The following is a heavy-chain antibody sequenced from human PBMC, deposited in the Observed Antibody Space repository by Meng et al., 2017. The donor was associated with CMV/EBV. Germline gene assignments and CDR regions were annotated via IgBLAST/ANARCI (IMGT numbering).Heavy chain of an antibody. Sequence: VRLQQWAAGLLKPSEPLSLTCAVYGGSFSGYYWSWIRQPPGKGLEWIGEINHSGSTNYNPSLKSRVIISVDTSKNQFSLKLSSVTAADTAVYYCARGTIFGVVWIGYFDYWGQGTLVTVSS. J-gene: IGHJ4*02. CDR2: INHSGST. CDR1: GGSFSGYY. V-gene: IGHV4-34*01. D-gene: IGHD3-3*02. CDR3: ARGTIFGVVWIGYFDY.